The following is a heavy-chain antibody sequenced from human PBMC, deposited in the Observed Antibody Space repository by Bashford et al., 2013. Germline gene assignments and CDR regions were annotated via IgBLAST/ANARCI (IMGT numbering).Heavy chain of an antibody. CDR3: AKDGFGSIAAPYGLDV. J-gene: IGHJ6*02. V-gene: IGHV3-23*01. D-gene: IGHD6-6*01. Sequence: VRQAPGKGLQWVSAISSSGGRTYYSDSVKGRFTISRDSSGNTLYLQMNSLRAEDTAIYFCAKDGFGSIAAPYGLDVWGQGTTVTVSS. CDR2: ISSSGGRT.